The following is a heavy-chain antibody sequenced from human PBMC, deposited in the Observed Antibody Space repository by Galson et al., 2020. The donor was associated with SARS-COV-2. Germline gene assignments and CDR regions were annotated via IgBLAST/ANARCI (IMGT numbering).Heavy chain of an antibody. Sequence: GGSLRLSCAASGFTFSNGWMNWVRQAPGKGLEWVGRIKSKNDGGTTDYAAPVKGRFTISRDDSKNTLYLQMNSLKTEDTAMFYCTTNGYSDYGHRHWGQGTLVTVSS. CDR1: GFTFSNGW. V-gene: IGHV3-15*07. J-gene: IGHJ4*02. D-gene: IGHD5-12*01. CDR3: TTNGYSDYGHRH. CDR2: IKSKNDGGTT.